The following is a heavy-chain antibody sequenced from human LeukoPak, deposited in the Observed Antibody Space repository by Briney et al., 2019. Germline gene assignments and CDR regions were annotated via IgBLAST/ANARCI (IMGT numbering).Heavy chain of an antibody. CDR1: GGSFSGYY. J-gene: IGHJ4*02. CDR2: ISSSSSNT. D-gene: IGHD2/OR15-2a*01. V-gene: IGHV3-11*06. CDR3: ARITFPNFDY. Sequence: PSETLSLTCAVYGGSFSGYYWSWIRQAPGKGLEWVSSISSSSSNTYYADSVKGRFTISRDNAKNSLYLQMNSLRAEDTAVYYCARITFPNFDYWGQGTLVTVSS.